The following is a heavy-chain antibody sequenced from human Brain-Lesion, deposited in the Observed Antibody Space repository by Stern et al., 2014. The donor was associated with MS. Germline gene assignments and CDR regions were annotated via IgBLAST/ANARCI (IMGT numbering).Heavy chain of an antibody. CDR2: IYWDNDK. CDR3: AHRRPHYASWDNGDFDY. J-gene: IGHJ4*02. V-gene: IGHV2-5*02. CDR1: GFSLRTAGVG. D-gene: IGHD3-3*01. Sequence: QVTLRDSCPALVTPTQTLTLTCTFSGFSLRTAGVGVGLVRHPPGHALESLALIYWDNDKRYSPSLRSRITITKDTSRNQVVLTMTNMDPVDTATYYCAHRRPHYASWDNGDFDYWGQGALVTVSS.